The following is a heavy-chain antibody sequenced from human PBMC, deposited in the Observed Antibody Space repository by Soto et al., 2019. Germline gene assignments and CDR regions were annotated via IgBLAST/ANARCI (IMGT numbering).Heavy chain of an antibody. CDR2: IIPIFGTA. D-gene: IGHD2-2*01. CDR3: ARYWDIVLVPAATRHYGMDV. V-gene: IGHV1-69*12. Sequence: QVQLVQSGAEVKKPGSSVKVSCKASGGTFSSYAISWVRQAPGQGLEWMGGIIPIFGTANYAQKFQGRVTITADESTSTAYMELSSVRSEDTAVYYCARYWDIVLVPAATRHYGMDVWGQGTTVTVSS. CDR1: GGTFSSYA. J-gene: IGHJ6*02.